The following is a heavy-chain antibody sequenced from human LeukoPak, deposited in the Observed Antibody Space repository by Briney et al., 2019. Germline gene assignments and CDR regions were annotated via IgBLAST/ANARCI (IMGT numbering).Heavy chain of an antibody. D-gene: IGHD2-15*01. J-gene: IGHJ6*03. V-gene: IGHV1-69*13. Sequence: ASVKVSCKASGGTFSSYAISWVRQAPGQGLEWMGGIIPIFGTANYAQKFQGRVTITADESTSTAYMELSSLRSEDTAVYYCARGLLEGYYYYYMDVWGKGTTVTVS. CDR2: IIPIFGTA. CDR1: GGTFSSYA. CDR3: ARGLLEGYYYYYMDV.